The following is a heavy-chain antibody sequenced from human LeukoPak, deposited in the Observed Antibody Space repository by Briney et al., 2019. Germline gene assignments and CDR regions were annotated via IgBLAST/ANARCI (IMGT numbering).Heavy chain of an antibody. CDR1: GFTFSSYG. D-gene: IGHD6-13*01. CDR3: AKGIGYSSSWYGDAFDI. Sequence: GGSLRLSCAASGFTFSSYGMHWVRQAPGKGLEWVTVIWYGGSSKYYADSVKGRFTISRDNSKNTLYLQMNSLRAEDTAVYYCAKGIGYSSSWYGDAFDIWGQGTMVTVSS. CDR2: IWYGGSSK. V-gene: IGHV3-30*02. J-gene: IGHJ3*02.